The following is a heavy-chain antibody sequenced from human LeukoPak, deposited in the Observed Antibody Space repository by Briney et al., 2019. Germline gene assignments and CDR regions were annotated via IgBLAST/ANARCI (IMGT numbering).Heavy chain of an antibody. Sequence: GGSLRLSCAASGFTFSSYSMNWVRQAPGKGLEWVPYISSSSSTIYYADSVKGRFTISRDNAKNSLYLQMNSLRAEDTAVYYCARAGFWSGYRFDYWGQRTLVTVSS. CDR1: GFTFSSYS. CDR2: ISSSSSTI. V-gene: IGHV3-48*01. D-gene: IGHD3-3*01. J-gene: IGHJ4*02. CDR3: ARAGFWSGYRFDY.